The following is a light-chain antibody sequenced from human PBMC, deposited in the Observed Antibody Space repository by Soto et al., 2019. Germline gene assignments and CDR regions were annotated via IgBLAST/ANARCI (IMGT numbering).Light chain of an antibody. J-gene: IGKJ4*01. CDR1: QSVSTN. CDR3: QHNWPPSS. V-gene: IGKV3-15*01. CDR2: SAS. Sequence: EIVMTQSPATLSVSPGERATLSCRASQSVSTNLAWYQHKPGQAPRLLIYSASTRATGIPDRFSGSGSGTEFTLTISSLQSEDFAVYYCQHNWPPSSFGGGTKVEIK.